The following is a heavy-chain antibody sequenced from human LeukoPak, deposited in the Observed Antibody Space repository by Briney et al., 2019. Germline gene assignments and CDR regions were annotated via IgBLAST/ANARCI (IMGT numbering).Heavy chain of an antibody. D-gene: IGHD1-26*01. J-gene: IGHJ4*02. Sequence: SETLSLTCTVSGGSVSSSSYYWSWIRQPAGKGLEWIGRIYVIGSTNYNPSLKSRVTITMDTSKNQFSLKLSSVTAADTAVYYCAREGWERHHFDHWGQGTLVTVSS. CDR2: IYVIGST. CDR3: AREGWERHHFDH. CDR1: GGSVSSSSYY. V-gene: IGHV4-61*02.